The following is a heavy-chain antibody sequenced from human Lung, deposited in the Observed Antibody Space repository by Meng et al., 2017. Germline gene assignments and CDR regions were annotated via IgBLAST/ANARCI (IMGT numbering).Heavy chain of an antibody. Sequence: VELQESGPGLVKPSQTLSLTCTVSGGSISSSNYYWSWIRQPPGKGLEWSGHIYNSGSTYYNPSLKSRITTSVDTSKNQFSLKLSSVTAADTAVYYCARGQKGYFDLWGRGTLVTVAS. CDR1: GGSISSSNYY. V-gene: IGHV4-30-4*01. CDR3: ARGQKGYFDL. CDR2: IYNSGST. J-gene: IGHJ2*01.